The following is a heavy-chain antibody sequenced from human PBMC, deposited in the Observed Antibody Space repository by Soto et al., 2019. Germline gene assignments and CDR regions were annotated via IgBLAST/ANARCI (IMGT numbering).Heavy chain of an antibody. V-gene: IGHV3-33*01. D-gene: IGHD1-26*01. J-gene: IGHJ4*02. CDR3: ARWASYRIDY. CDR2: IWYDGSNK. Sequence: QVQLVESGGGVVQPGRSLRLSCAASGFTFSSYGMHWVRQAPGKGREWVAVIWYDGSNKYYADSVKGRFTISRDNSKNTLYLQMNSLRAEDTAVYYCARWASYRIDYWGQGTLVTVSS. CDR1: GFTFSSYG.